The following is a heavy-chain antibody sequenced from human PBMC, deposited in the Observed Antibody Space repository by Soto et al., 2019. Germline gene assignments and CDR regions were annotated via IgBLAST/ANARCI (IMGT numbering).Heavy chain of an antibody. V-gene: IGHV4-4*02. D-gene: IGHD2-21*01. CDR1: GDSISSTHW. CDR3: ATLPPRIVVTILPIPS. J-gene: IGHJ4*02. Sequence: QVQLRQSGPRLARPSGTLSLTCVVSGDSISSTHWWTWVRQTPGTGLEWIGEVYHTGSTKYNPSLKHRVTLSLDKSNNQCSLNLKSLTAADTAVYYCATLPPRIVVTILPIPSWGQGTQVTVSS. CDR2: VYHTGST.